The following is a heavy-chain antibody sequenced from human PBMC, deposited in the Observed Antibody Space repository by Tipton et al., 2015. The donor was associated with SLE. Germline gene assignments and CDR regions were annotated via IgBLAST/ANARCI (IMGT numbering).Heavy chain of an antibody. D-gene: IGHD1-26*01. CDR2: INHSGST. Sequence: LRLSCAVYGGSFSGYYWSWIRQPPGKGLEWIGEINHSGSTNYNPSLKSRVTISVDTSKNQFSLKLSSVTAADTAVYYCARRGSWWYFDLWGRGTLVTVSS. J-gene: IGHJ2*01. CDR1: GGSFSGYY. V-gene: IGHV4-34*01. CDR3: ARRGSWWYFDL.